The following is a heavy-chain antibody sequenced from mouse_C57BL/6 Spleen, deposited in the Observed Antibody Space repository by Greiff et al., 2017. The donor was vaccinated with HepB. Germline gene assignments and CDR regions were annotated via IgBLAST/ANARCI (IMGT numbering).Heavy chain of an antibody. V-gene: IGHV1-72*01. CDR1: GYTFTSYW. CDR2: IDPNSGGT. D-gene: IGHD1-1*01. Sequence: VQLQQSGAELVKPGASVKLSCKASGYTFTSYWMHWVKQRPGRGLEWIGRIDPNSGGTKYNEKFKSKATLTVDKPSSPAYMQLSSLTSEDSAVYYCARSDYGSSYVYWYFDVWGTGTTVTVSS. CDR3: ARSDYGSSYVYWYFDV. J-gene: IGHJ1*03.